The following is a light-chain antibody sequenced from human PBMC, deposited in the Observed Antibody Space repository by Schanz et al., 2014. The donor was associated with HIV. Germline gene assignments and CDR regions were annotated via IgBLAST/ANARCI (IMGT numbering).Light chain of an antibody. CDR3: GSYGGSDNMV. Sequence: QSVLTQPPSASGSPGQSVTISCTGTSSDVGGYNYVSWYQQHPGKAPKLMIYEVSKRPSGVPDRFSGSKSGNTASLTVSGLQADDEADYYCGSYGGSDNMVFGGGTKVTVL. V-gene: IGLV2-8*01. CDR2: EVS. CDR1: SSDVGGYNY. J-gene: IGLJ3*02.